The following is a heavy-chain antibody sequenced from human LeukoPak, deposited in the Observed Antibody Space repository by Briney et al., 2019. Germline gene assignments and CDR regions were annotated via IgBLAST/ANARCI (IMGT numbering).Heavy chain of an antibody. CDR1: GGSFSGYY. CDR2: IYYSGST. Sequence: SETLSLTCAVYGGSFSGYYWSWIRQPPGKGLEWIGYIYYSGSTNYNPSLKSRVTISVDTSKNQFSLKLSSVTAADTAVYYCARLTDYGDYSGAFDIWGQGTMVTVSS. V-gene: IGHV4-59*08. J-gene: IGHJ3*02. D-gene: IGHD4-17*01. CDR3: ARLTDYGDYSGAFDI.